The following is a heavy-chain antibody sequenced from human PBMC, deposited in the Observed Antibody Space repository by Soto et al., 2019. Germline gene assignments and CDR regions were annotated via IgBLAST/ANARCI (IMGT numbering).Heavy chain of an antibody. CDR2: ISSSSSYI. CDR1: GFTFSSYS. V-gene: IGHV3-21*01. J-gene: IGHJ6*02. Sequence: GGSLRLSCAASGFTFSSYSMNWVRQAPGKGLEWVSSISSSSSYIYYADSVKDRFTISRDNAKNSLYLQMNSLRAEDTAVYYCARDPAVAGPNTPDGYYYYYGMDVWGQGTTVTVSS. CDR3: ARDPAVAGPNTPDGYYYYYGMDV. D-gene: IGHD6-19*01.